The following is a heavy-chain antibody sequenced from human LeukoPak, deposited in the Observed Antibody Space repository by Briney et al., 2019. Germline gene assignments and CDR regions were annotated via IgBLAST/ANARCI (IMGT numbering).Heavy chain of an antibody. CDR2: IYTSGST. V-gene: IGHV4-61*02. D-gene: IGHD2-2*01. Sequence: SQTLSLTCTVSGGSISSGSYYWSWIRQPAGKGLEWIGRIYTSGSTNYNPSLKSRVTISVDTSKNQFSLKLSSVTAADTAVYYCARRPRTSRGGYYFDYWGQGTLVTVSS. J-gene: IGHJ4*02. CDR3: ARRPRTSRGGYYFDY. CDR1: GGSISSGSYY.